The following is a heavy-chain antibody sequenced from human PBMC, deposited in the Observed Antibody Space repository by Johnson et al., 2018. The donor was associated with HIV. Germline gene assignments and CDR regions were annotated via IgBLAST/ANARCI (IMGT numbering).Heavy chain of an antibody. Sequence: QVQLVESGGGVVQPGRSLRLSCAASGFTFSYYSMHWVRQAPGKGLEWVAVISHDGSNKYYADSVQGRFTISRENSKNTLYLQMHSLRLEDTAVYYCAKVRWLRLDNEAFDSWGQGTMVTVS. CDR1: GFTFSYYS. CDR2: ISHDGSNK. CDR3: AKVRWLRLDNEAFDS. V-gene: IGHV3-30-3*01. J-gene: IGHJ3*02. D-gene: IGHD5-12*01.